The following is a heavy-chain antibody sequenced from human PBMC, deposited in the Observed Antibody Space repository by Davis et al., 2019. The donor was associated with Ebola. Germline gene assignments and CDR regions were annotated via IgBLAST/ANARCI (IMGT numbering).Heavy chain of an antibody. CDR1: GFTFSSYG. CDR2: INSDGTYI. V-gene: IGHV3-21*05. CDR3: ARDPTRTYYDFWSGFSDYYYGMEV. D-gene: IGHD3-3*01. Sequence: PGGSLRLSCAASGFTFSSYGMNWVRQAPGKGLEWVSHINSDGTYIYYRDSVKGRFTISRDDAKSTLYLQMNSLRAEDTAVYYCARDPTRTYYDFWSGFSDYYYGMEVWGQGTTVTVSS. J-gene: IGHJ6*02.